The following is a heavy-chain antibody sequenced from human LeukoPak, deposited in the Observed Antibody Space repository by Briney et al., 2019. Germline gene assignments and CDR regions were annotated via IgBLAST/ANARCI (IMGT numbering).Heavy chain of an antibody. J-gene: IGHJ6*02. CDR2: INHSGST. Sequence: SETLSLTCAVYGGSFSGYYWSWIRQPPGKGLEWIGEINHSGSTNYNPSLKSRVTISVDTSKNQFSLKLSSVTAADTAVYYCANRWVGYCSGGSCYEGSYYYGMDVWGQGTTVTVSS. CDR1: GGSFSGYY. V-gene: IGHV4-34*01. D-gene: IGHD2-15*01. CDR3: ANRWVGYCSGGSCYEGSYYYGMDV.